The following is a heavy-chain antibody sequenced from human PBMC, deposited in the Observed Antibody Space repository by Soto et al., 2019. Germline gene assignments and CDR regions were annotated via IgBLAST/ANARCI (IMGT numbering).Heavy chain of an antibody. Sequence: GGSLSLSCAASGFPFSTYTLNWVRQAPGKGLEWVSSISSGSSYIYYAGSVKGRFTISRDNAKNSLYLQMNSLRAEDTAVYYCARGVYYFDYWGQGTLVTVSS. J-gene: IGHJ4*02. V-gene: IGHV3-21*01. CDR3: ARGVYYFDY. CDR2: ISSGSSYI. CDR1: GFPFSTYT.